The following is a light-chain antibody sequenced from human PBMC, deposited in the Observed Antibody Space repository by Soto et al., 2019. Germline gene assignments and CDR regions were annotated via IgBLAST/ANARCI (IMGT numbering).Light chain of an antibody. CDR3: SSYRSSTTFV. CDR1: SSDVGAYNY. Sequence: QSVLTRPASVAGCPGQSITISCTGTSSDVGAYNYVSWYQQYPGKAPKVIIFEVRKRPSGVSNRFSGSKSGATASLTISGLQAEDEADYYCSSYRSSTTFVSGTGTKVTVL. J-gene: IGLJ1*01. V-gene: IGLV2-14*01. CDR2: EVR.